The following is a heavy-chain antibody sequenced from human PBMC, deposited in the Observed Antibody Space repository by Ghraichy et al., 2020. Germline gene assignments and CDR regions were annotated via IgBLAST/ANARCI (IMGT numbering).Heavy chain of an antibody. J-gene: IGHJ6*03. CDR3: ASVSGSYLGYYYYYMDV. V-gene: IGHV4-39*07. CDR1: GGSISSSSYY. D-gene: IGHD3-10*01. Sequence: SETLSLTCTVSGGSISSSSYYWGWIRQPPGKGLEWIGSIYYSGSTYYNPSLKSRVTISVDTSKNQFSLKLSSVTAADTAVYYCASVSGSYLGYYYYYMDVWGKGTTVTVSS. CDR2: IYYSGST.